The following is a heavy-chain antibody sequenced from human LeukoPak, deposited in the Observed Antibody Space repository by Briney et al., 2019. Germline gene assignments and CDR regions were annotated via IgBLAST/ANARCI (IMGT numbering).Heavy chain of an antibody. CDR3: AYHGGGTIRLGAFDI. V-gene: IGHV3-23*01. Sequence: GGSLRLSCAASGFTFSSYGMSWVRQAPGKELERVSAISGNGGDTFYADSVKGRFTNSRDNSKNTLYLQMSSLRAEDTAVYYCAYHGGGTIRLGAFDIWGQGTMVTVSS. CDR1: GFTFSSYG. D-gene: IGHD3-3*01. CDR2: ISGNGGDT. J-gene: IGHJ3*02.